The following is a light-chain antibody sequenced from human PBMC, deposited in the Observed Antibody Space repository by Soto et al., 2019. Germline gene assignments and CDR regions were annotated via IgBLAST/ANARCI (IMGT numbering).Light chain of an antibody. CDR3: QQYIKWPIT. CDR1: QSVSNSY. CDR2: DAS. V-gene: IGKV3-15*01. Sequence: TQSPSTLPLPPGYRATLSCSASQSVSNSYLAWYPQKXGQAPRLLIYDASNRDTGIPARVSGSGSGAEFTLTVSSLQSADVTVDGCQQYIKWPITFCQGTRLEIK. J-gene: IGKJ5*01.